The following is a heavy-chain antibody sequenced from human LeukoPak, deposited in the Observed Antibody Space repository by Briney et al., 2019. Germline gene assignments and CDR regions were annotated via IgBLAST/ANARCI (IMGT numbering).Heavy chain of an antibody. CDR3: ARGGNSGWRTPNDDY. CDR1: GYTFTSYG. V-gene: IGHV1-18*01. CDR2: SSPYNGNT. D-gene: IGHD6-19*01. J-gene: IGHJ4*02. Sequence: ASVKVSCKASGYTFTSYGISWVRQAPGQGLEWMGWSSPYNGNTNYAQKFQGRVTMTTDTSTSTAYMEPRSLRSGDAAVYYCARGGNSGWRTPNDDYWGQGTRVTVSS.